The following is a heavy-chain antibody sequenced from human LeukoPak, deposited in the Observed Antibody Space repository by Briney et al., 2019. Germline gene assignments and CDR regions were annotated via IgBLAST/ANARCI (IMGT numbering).Heavy chain of an antibody. CDR2: IYYSGST. J-gene: IGHJ4*02. Sequence: SETLSLTCTVSGGSISSGDYCWSWIRHPPGKGLEWIGYIYYSGSTYYNPSLKSRVTISVDTSKNQFSLKLSSVTAADTAVYYCAREGDGDYIFNWGQGTLVTVVS. CDR3: AREGDGDYIFN. CDR1: GGSISSGDYC. D-gene: IGHD4-17*01. V-gene: IGHV4-30-4*08.